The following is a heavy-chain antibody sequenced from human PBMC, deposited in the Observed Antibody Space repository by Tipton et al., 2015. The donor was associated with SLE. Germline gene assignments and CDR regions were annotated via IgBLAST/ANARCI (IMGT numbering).Heavy chain of an antibody. CDR2: IYRGGST. D-gene: IGHD5-24*01. V-gene: IGHV3-66*01. Sequence: SLRLSCAASGFTVSSNYMSWVRQAPGKGLEWVSVIYRGGSTYYEDSVKGRFTISRDISKNTLYLQMNRLRAEDTALYYCAKDRVEMATIYYYYGMDVWGQGTTVTVSS. CDR3: AKDRVEMATIYYYYGMDV. CDR1: GFTVSSNY. J-gene: IGHJ6*02.